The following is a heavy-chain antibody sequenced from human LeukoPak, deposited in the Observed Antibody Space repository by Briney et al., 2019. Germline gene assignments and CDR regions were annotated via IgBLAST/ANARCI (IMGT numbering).Heavy chain of an antibody. CDR3: ARGSSQNIVLMVYAIPYYYYYGMDV. V-gene: IGHV1-69*13. D-gene: IGHD2-8*01. CDR1: GGTFSSYA. CDR2: IIPIFGTA. J-gene: IGHJ6*02. Sequence: SATVSFTASGGTFSSYAISWVRQAPGQGLEWMGGIIPIFGTANYAQKFQGRVTITADESTSTAYMELSSLRSEDTAVYYCARGSSQNIVLMVYAIPYYYYYGMDVWGQGTTVTVSS.